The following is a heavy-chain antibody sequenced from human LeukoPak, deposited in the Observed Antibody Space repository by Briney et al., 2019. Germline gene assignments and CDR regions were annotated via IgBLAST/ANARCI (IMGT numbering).Heavy chain of an antibody. D-gene: IGHD3-22*01. CDR3: ASRSNYYDSSGYYW. CDR2: ISGSGGST. V-gene: IGHV3-23*01. J-gene: IGHJ4*02. Sequence: GGSLRLSCAASGFTFSSYAMSWVRQAPGKGLEWVSAISGSGGSTYYADSVKGRFTISRDNSKNTLYLQMNSLRAEDTAVYYCASRSNYYDSSGYYWGGQGTLVTVSS. CDR1: GFTFSSYA.